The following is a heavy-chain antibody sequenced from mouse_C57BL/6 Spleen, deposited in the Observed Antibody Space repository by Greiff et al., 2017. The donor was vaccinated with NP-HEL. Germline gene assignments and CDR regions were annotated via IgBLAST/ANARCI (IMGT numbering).Heavy chain of an antibody. V-gene: IGHV5-17*01. CDR3: ARTDYYSNYDYAMDY. D-gene: IGHD2-5*01. J-gene: IGHJ4*01. CDR1: GFTFSDYG. CDR2: ISSGSSTI. Sequence: EVQLVESGGGLVKPGGSLKLSCAASGFTFSDYGMHWVRQAPEKGLEWVAYISSGSSTIYYADTVKGRVTISRDNSKNTLFLQMTSLRSEDTAMYYCARTDYYSNYDYAMDYWGQGTSVTVSS.